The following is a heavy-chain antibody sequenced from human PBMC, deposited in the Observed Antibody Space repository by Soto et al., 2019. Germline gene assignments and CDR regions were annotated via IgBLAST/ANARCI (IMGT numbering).Heavy chain of an antibody. CDR3: TRDGGTMSYYFDY. D-gene: IGHD3-22*01. V-gene: IGHV1-3*01. CDR1: GYIFTSYM. CDR2: INAGNGNT. J-gene: IGHJ4*02. Sequence: GASVKVSCKASGYIFTSYMMHWVRQAPGQRLEWMGWINAGNGNTKYSQKFQGRVTITRDTSASTVYMELSRLRSEDTAVYYCTRDGGTMSYYFDYWGQGTLVTVSS.